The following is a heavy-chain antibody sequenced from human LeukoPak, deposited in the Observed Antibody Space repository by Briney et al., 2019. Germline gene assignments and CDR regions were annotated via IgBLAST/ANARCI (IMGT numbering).Heavy chain of an antibody. V-gene: IGHV3-7*01. CDR1: GFTFSSYW. Sequence: GSLRLSCAASGFTFSSYWMSWVRQAPGKGLEWVANIKQDGSEKYYVDSVKGRFTISRDNAKNSLYLQMNSLRAEDTAVYYCARTTRRDGYNYDYWGQGTLVTVSS. CDR2: IKQDGSEK. CDR3: ARTTRRDGYNYDY. D-gene: IGHD5-24*01. J-gene: IGHJ4*02.